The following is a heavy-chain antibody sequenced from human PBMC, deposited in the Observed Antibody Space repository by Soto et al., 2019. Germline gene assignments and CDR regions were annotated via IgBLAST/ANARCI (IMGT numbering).Heavy chain of an antibody. CDR2: IFYTGNT. D-gene: IGHD5-12*01. J-gene: IGHJ4*02. Sequence: QVQLQESGPGLVKPSETLSLTCNVSGASISSYYWSWVRQPPGKGLEWIAYIFYTGNTNYNASLKSPVTISLDTSRNQLYLKLSSVTAADTAVYYCATLGYSGSGSGKWGQGTLVTVSS. CDR1: GASISSYY. V-gene: IGHV4-59*08. CDR3: ATLGYSGSGSGK.